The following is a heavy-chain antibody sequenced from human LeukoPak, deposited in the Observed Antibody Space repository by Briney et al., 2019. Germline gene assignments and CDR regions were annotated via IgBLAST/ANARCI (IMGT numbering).Heavy chain of an antibody. V-gene: IGHV3-23*01. CDR1: GFTFSSYA. CDR2: ISGSGAST. CDR3: AKGSSWNGNDAFDI. Sequence: GGSLRLSCAASGFTFSSYAMTWVRQAPGKRLEWVSTISGSGASTYYADSVKGRFTISRDNSKNTLYLQMNNLRAEDTAIYYCAKGSSWNGNDAFDIWGQGTMVTVSS. J-gene: IGHJ3*02. D-gene: IGHD6-13*01.